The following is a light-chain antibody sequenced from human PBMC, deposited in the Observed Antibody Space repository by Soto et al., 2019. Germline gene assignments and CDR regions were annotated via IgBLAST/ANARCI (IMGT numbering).Light chain of an antibody. CDR1: QSISSN. CDR3: QQYNNWPET. V-gene: IGKV3D-15*01. J-gene: IGKJ3*01. CDR2: GVS. Sequence: EVVMTQSPATLSVSPGDSATLSCRASQSISSNLAWYQQKPGQAPRLVIHGVSTRATGIPDRFSGSGSGTDFTLTISRLEPEDFAVYYCQQYNNWPETFGPGTKVDI.